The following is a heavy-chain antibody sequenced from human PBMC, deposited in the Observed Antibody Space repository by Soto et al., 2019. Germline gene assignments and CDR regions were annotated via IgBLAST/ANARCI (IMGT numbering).Heavy chain of an antibody. J-gene: IGHJ5*02. CDR1: GFTFSNYW. CDR2: INSDGSTR. Sequence: EVQLMESGGGLVQPGGSLRLSCVASGFTFSNYWMHWVRQAPGKGLVWVSRINSDGSTRSYAESVKGRFTISRDNVKNTLYLQVNSLRAEDTAVYYCVTSGGFDHWGQGTLVTVSS. D-gene: IGHD3-16*01. CDR3: VTSGGFDH. V-gene: IGHV3-74*01.